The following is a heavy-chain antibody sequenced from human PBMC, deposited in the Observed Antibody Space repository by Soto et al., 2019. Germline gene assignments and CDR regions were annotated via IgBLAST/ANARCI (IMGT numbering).Heavy chain of an antibody. V-gene: IGHV3-23*01. Sequence: GSLRLSCAASVFTFSSYAISCVRHAPGKWLEWVSAISGSGGSTYYADSVKGRFTISRDNSKNTLYLQMNSLRAEDTAVYYCAKVETYYDFRSPPSNCHYWGQATRITRSS. CDR3: AKVETYYDFRSPPSNCHY. CDR2: ISGSGGST. J-gene: IGHJ4*02. D-gene: IGHD3-3*01. CDR1: VFTFSSYA.